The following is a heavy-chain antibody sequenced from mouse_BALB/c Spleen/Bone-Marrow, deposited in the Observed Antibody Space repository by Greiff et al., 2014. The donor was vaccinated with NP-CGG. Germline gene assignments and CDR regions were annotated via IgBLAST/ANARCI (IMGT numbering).Heavy chain of an antibody. V-gene: IGHV1-9*01. CDR2: ILPGSGST. Sequence: QVQLQQSGAELMKPGASVKISCKATGYIFSSYWIEWVKQRPGHGLEWIGEILPGSGSTNYNEKFKGKATFTADTFSNTAYMQLSSLTPEDSAVYYCARYGNYAMDYWGQGTSVTVSS. J-gene: IGHJ4*01. CDR3: ARYGNYAMDY. CDR1: GYIFSSYW. D-gene: IGHD2-1*01.